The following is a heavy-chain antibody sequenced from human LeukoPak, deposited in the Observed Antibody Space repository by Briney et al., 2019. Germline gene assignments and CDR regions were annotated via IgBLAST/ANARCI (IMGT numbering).Heavy chain of an antibody. Sequence: PGGSLRLSCAASKFTFSNCWMHWVRQAPGEGLVWVSRINSDGSITTYADSVKGRFTISRDNAENTLYLQMNSLRAEDTAVYYCARDRDGYAIFDYWGQGTLVTVSS. V-gene: IGHV3-74*01. CDR1: KFTFSNCW. J-gene: IGHJ4*02. CDR2: INSDGSIT. CDR3: ARDRDGYAIFDY. D-gene: IGHD5-24*01.